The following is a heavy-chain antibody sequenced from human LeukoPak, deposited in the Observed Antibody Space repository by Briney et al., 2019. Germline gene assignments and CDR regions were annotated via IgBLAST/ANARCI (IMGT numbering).Heavy chain of an antibody. J-gene: IGHJ4*02. CDR3: ARDFFGLGGIDY. D-gene: IGHD3-16*01. CDR2: IYYRGGT. CDR1: GGSISSYY. Sequence: SETLSLTCTVSGGSISSYYWSWIRQPPGKGLEWIGLIYYRGGTSYNPSLKSRLTISVDTSENRFSLRLDSVTAADTAVYYCARDFFGLGGIDYWGQGALVIVSS. V-gene: IGHV4-59*12.